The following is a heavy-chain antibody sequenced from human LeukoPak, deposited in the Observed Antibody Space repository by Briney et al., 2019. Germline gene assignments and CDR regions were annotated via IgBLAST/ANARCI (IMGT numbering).Heavy chain of an antibody. Sequence: SETLSLTCTVSGGSISSYYWSWIRQPPGKGLEWIGYIYYSGSTNYNPSLKSRVTISVDTSKNQFSLKLSSVTAADTAVYYCARVGYGSGWYFFDSWGQGTLVTVSS. CDR1: GGSISSYY. D-gene: IGHD6-19*01. V-gene: IGHV4-59*01. CDR2: IYYSGST. J-gene: IGHJ4*02. CDR3: ARVGYGSGWYFFDS.